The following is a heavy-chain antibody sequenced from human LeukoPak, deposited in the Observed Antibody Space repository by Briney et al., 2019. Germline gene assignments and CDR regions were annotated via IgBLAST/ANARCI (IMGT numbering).Heavy chain of an antibody. V-gene: IGHV1-46*01. CDR1: GYTFTKYL. CDR3: ARPLFCTFDNCGYWLDP. D-gene: IGHD1-20*01. Sequence: ASVKVSCKTSGYTFTKYLIHWVRQAPGQGLEWVGTINPNGDATNYAPRLQGRLTLTQDTSTSTVYMELRGLTPDDTAVYYCARPLFCTFDNCGYWLDPWGPGTLVTVSS. CDR2: INPNGDAT. J-gene: IGHJ5*02.